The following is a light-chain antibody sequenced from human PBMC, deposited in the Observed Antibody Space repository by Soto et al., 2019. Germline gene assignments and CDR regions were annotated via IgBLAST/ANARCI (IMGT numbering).Light chain of an antibody. J-gene: IGLJ1*01. CDR3: CSYSSTNLYV. CDR1: SSDVGGYKY. CDR2: EAS. V-gene: IGLV2-14*01. Sequence: QSALTQPASVSGSPGQSITISCTGTSSDVGGYKYVSWYQQHPGKAPKLMIYEASNRPSGVSNRFSGSKSDNTASLTISGLQAEDEADYYCCSYSSTNLYVFGTGTKVT.